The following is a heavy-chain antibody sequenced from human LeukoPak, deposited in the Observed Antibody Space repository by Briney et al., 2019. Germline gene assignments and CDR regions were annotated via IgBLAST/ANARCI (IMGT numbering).Heavy chain of an antibody. V-gene: IGHV3-74*01. J-gene: IGHJ4*02. D-gene: IGHD3-22*01. CDR2: INSDGSST. CDR1: GFTFSSYW. Sequence: PGGSLRLSCAASGFTFSSYWMHWVRQAPGKGLVWVSRINSDGSSTSYADSVKGRFTISRDNAKNTLYLQMYSLRAEDTAVYYCARGYYDSSGYSTLDYWGQGTLVTVSS. CDR3: ARGYYDSSGYSTLDY.